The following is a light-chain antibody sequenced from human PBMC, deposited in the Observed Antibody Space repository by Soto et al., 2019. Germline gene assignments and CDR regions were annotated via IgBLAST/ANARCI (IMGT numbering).Light chain of an antibody. CDR3: QHTNNFHFT. CDR1: QGIRND. J-gene: IGKJ5*01. CDR2: AAS. Sequence: AVQMTQSPSSLSASVGDRFTITCRASQGIRNDLTWYQQKPGKAPKLLIYAASSLQSGVPPRFSGSGSGTDFTLTINSLQPEDFATYYCQHTNNFHFTFGQGTRLEIK. V-gene: IGKV1-6*01.